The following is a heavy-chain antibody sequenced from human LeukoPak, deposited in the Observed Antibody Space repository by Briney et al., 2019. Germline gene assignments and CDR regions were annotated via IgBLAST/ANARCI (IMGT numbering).Heavy chain of an antibody. V-gene: IGHV3-23*01. Sequence: GGSLRLSCAASGFTFGTYAMSWVRQAPGKGLEWVSGTSGSGGSTYYTDSVKGRFIISRDNSRSTLYLQMHSLRAEDTAVYYCAKGWSKSSLDGFDIWGQGTMVTVSS. J-gene: IGHJ3*02. D-gene: IGHD1-26*01. CDR1: GFTFGTYA. CDR3: AKGWSKSSLDGFDI. CDR2: TSGSGGST.